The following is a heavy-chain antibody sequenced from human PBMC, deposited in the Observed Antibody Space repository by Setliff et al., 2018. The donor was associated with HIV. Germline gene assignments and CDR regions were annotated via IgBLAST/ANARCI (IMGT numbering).Heavy chain of an antibody. CDR1: GYIFTNYG. J-gene: IGHJ4*02. CDR3: ARERDSNGYQFDY. Sequence: ASGKVSCKASGYIFTNYGISWVRQAPGQRLEWMGWINVDSGNTKYLQDLQGRVTITSDTSATTAYMEVSNLRSEDMAVYYCARERDSNGYQFDYWGQGTLVTVSS. D-gene: IGHD3-22*01. CDR2: INVDSGNT. V-gene: IGHV1-3*03.